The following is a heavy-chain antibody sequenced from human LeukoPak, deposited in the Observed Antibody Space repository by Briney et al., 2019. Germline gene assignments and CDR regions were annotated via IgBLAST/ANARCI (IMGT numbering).Heavy chain of an antibody. D-gene: IGHD3-9*01. CDR1: GGTFSSYA. V-gene: IGHV1-69*06. Sequence: GASVKASCKASGGTFSSYAISWVRQAPGQGLEWMGGIIPIFGTANYAQKFQGRVTITADKSTSTAYMELSSLRSEDTAVYYCARGTLPTGYYDYYYYYYMDVWGKGTTVTVSS. J-gene: IGHJ6*03. CDR3: ARGTLPTGYYDYYYYYYMDV. CDR2: IIPIFGTA.